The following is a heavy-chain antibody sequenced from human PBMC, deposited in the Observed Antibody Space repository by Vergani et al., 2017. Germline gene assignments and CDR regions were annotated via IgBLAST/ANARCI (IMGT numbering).Heavy chain of an antibody. CDR3: ARVRMVGGQKKKSRNWYFDL. Sequence: EVQLVETGGGLIQPGGSLRLSCAASGFTVSSNYMSWVRQAPGKGLEWVSVIYSGGSTYYADSVKGRFTISRDNSKNPLYLQMNSLRAEDAAVYYCARVRMVGGQKKKSRNWYFDLWGRGTLVTVSS. V-gene: IGHV3-53*02. CDR1: GFTVSSNY. CDR2: IYSGGST. D-gene: IGHD1-26*01. J-gene: IGHJ2*01.